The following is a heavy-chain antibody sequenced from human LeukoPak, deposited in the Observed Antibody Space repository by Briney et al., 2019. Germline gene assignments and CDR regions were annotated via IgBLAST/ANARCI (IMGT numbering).Heavy chain of an antibody. CDR2: IIPIFGTA. V-gene: IGHV1-69*13. J-gene: IGHJ3*02. CDR1: GGTFSSYA. CDR3: ARDWSPRYSGSYSDAFDI. D-gene: IGHD1-26*01. Sequence: GASVKVSCKASGGTFSSYAISWVRQAPGQGLEWMGGIIPIFGTANYAQKFQGRVTITADESTSTAYMELSSLRSEDTAVYYCARDWSPRYSGSYSDAFDIWGQGTMVTVSS.